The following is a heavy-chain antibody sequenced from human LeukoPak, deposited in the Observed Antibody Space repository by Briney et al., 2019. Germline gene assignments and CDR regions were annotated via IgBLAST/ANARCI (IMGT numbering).Heavy chain of an antibody. CDR2: INNDGTDT. V-gene: IGHV3-74*01. Sequence: PGGSLRLSCAASGFTFRSFWIHWVRQAPGKGLVWVGRINNDGTDTTYADSVKGRFTVSGDNAKNTLYLQMNSLRVEDTAVYFCARGGFSHGFDVWGQGTVVTVSS. CDR1: GFTFRSFW. D-gene: IGHD5-12*01. CDR3: ARGGFSHGFDV. J-gene: IGHJ3*01.